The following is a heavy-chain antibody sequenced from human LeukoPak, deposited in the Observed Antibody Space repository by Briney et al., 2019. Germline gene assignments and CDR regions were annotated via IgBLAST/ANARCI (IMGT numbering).Heavy chain of an antibody. D-gene: IGHD4-17*01. Sequence: GGSLRLSCAASGFTFSNYAMSWGRQAPGKGLEWVSGISGSGGSTYYADSVKGRFTISRDNSKNTLYLQMNSLRAEDTAVYYCAKATVTSVYFDYWGQGTLVTVSS. CDR3: AKATVTSVYFDY. CDR2: ISGSGGST. J-gene: IGHJ4*02. CDR1: GFTFSNYA. V-gene: IGHV3-23*01.